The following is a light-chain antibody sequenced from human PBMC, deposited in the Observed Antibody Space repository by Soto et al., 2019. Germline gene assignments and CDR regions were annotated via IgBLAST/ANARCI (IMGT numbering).Light chain of an antibody. CDR1: QSVSSY. CDR3: QQRSNWPPVT. CDR2: DAS. J-gene: IGKJ4*01. V-gene: IGKV3-11*01. Sequence: EIVLTQSPATLSLSPGEIATLSCRASQSVSSYLAWYQQKPGQAPRLLIYDASNRATGIPARFSGSGSWTDFTLTISSLEPEDFAIYYCQQRSNWPPVTFGGGTKVEIK.